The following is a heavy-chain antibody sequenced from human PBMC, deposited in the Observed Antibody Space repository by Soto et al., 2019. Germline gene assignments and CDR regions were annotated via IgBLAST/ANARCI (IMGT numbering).Heavy chain of an antibody. V-gene: IGHV3-30-3*01. CDR3: ARDQANIVVVTARFDP. CDR1: GFTFSSYA. J-gene: IGHJ5*02. D-gene: IGHD2-21*02. Sequence: QVQLVESGGGVVQPGRSLRLSCAASGFTFSSYAMHWVRQAPGKGLELVAVISYDGSNKYYADSVKGRFTISRDNSKNTLYLQMNSLRAEDTAVYYCARDQANIVVVTARFDPWGQGTLVTVSS. CDR2: ISYDGSNK.